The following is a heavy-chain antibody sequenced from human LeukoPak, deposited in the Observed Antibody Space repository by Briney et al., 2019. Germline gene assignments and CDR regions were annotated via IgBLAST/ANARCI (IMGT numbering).Heavy chain of an antibody. D-gene: IGHD1-26*01. J-gene: IGHJ4*02. V-gene: IGHV1-2*06. Sequence: ASVKVSCKASGYTFTGYYMHWVRQAPGQGLEWMGRINPNSGGTNYAQKFQGGVTMTRDTSISTAYMELSRLRSDDTAVYYCARDRKSGSYFDYWGQGTLVTVSS. CDR3: ARDRKSGSYFDY. CDR2: INPNSGGT. CDR1: GYTFTGYY.